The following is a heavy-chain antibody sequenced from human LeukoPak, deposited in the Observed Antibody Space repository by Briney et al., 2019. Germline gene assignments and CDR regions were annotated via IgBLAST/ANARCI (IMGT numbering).Heavy chain of an antibody. Sequence: GGSLRLSCAASGFTFIGYSMNWVRQAPGKGLEWVSSISSSSSTIYYADSVKGRFTISRDNAKNSLYLQMNSLRAEDTAVYYCARDSSSWYVVHYFDYWGQGTLVTVSS. V-gene: IGHV3-48*01. J-gene: IGHJ4*02. CDR3: ARDSSSWYVVHYFDY. D-gene: IGHD6-13*01. CDR1: GFTFIGYS. CDR2: ISSSSSTI.